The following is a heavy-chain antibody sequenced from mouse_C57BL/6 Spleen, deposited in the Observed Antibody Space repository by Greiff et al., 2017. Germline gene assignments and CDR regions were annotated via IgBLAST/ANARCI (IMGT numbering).Heavy chain of an antibody. CDR2: INPGSGET. V-gene: IGHV1-54*01. Sequence: QVQLQQSGAELVRPGPSVTVSCKASGFAFTHSLIEWVKQRPGQGLEWIGVINPGSGETNYNEKFKGKATLTADRSASTAYMQLSSLTSEDSAVYFCARGRQGYAMDYWGQGATVTVSS. CDR1: GFAFTHSL. J-gene: IGHJ4*01. CDR3: ARGRQGYAMDY. D-gene: IGHD3-2*01.